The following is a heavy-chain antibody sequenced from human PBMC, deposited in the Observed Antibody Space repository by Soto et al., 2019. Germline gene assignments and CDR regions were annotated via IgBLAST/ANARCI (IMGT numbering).Heavy chain of an antibody. CDR1: GGSVSWYH. Sequence: QVQLQESGPGLVKPSETLSLTCTVSGGSVSWYHWTWIRRPPGKGLEWIGYSHHSGITTYNPSLQSRVTMSVDTFQNQLSLTLSSVTAADTALYYCATGSRSTTSDAFDTWGQGAMVTVSS. D-gene: IGHD3-10*01. J-gene: IGHJ3*02. CDR3: ATGSRSTTSDAFDT. CDR2: SHHSGIT. V-gene: IGHV4-59*02.